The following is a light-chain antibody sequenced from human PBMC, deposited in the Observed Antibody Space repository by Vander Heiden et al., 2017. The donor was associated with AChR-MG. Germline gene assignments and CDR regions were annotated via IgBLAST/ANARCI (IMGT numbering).Light chain of an antibody. Sequence: QSALTQPVYVSGSPGPSITIPCTATRSYVGGYNYVSWYQQHPGKAPKVMIHDVSQRPSGVSNRFSGSKSGNTASLTISGLQAEDEADYYCTSYTSSSTPPVFGGGTKLTVL. J-gene: IGLJ3*02. CDR2: DVS. CDR1: RSYVGGYNY. V-gene: IGLV2-14*01. CDR3: TSYTSSSTPPV.